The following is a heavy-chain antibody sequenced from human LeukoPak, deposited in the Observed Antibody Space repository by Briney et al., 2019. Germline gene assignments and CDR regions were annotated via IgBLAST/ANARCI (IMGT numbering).Heavy chain of an antibody. CDR2: INHSGST. D-gene: IGHD3-22*01. CDR3: ARRSSGYYYWYFDL. J-gene: IGHJ2*01. V-gene: IGHV4-34*01. CDR1: GGSFSGYY. Sequence: PSETLSLTCAVYGGSFSGYYWSWIRQPPGKGLEWIGEINHSGSTNYNPSLKSRVTISVDTSKNQFSLKLSSVTAADTAVYYCARRSSGYYYWYFDLWGRGTLVTVSS.